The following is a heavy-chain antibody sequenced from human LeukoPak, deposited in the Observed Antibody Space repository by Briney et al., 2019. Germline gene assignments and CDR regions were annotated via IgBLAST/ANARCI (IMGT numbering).Heavy chain of an antibody. CDR2: ISSSSSYI. J-gene: IGHJ4*02. Sequence: GGSLRLSCAASGFTFSSYSMNWVRQAPGKGLEWVSSISSSSSYIYYADSVKGRFTISRDNAKNSLYLQMNSLRAEDTAVYYCARDQTYSSSWYVFGRPEAAPHYYFDYWGQGTLVTVSS. D-gene: IGHD6-13*01. CDR3: ARDQTYSSSWYVFGRPEAAPHYYFDY. CDR1: GFTFSSYS. V-gene: IGHV3-21*01.